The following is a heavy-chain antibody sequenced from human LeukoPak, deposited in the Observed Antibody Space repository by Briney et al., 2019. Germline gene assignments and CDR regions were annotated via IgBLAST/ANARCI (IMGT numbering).Heavy chain of an antibody. D-gene: IGHD6-19*01. CDR3: AKEHALAYSRGWHARFFDY. J-gene: IGHJ4*02. V-gene: IGHV3-30*02. CDR1: GFTFSSCG. CDR2: IRYDRRNK. Sequence: EGSLILCCAASGFTFSSCGMHWCRQDPGKRLEWGACIRYDRRNKYYADSVKGRFTISRDNSKNTLYLQMNSLRAEDTAGYYCAKEHALAYSRGWHARFFDYWGQGTLVSVSS.